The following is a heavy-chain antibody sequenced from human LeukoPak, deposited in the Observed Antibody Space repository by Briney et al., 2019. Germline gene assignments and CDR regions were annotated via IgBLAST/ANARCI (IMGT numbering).Heavy chain of an antibody. D-gene: IGHD5-12*01. Sequence: SETLSLTCTVSGGSISSGSYYWSWIRQPAGKGLEWIGRIYTSGSTNYNPSLKSRVTIPVDTSKNQFSLKLSSVTAADTAVYYCARDPSGYDYNWFDPWGQGTLVTVSS. CDR2: IYTSGST. CDR1: GGSISSGSYY. V-gene: IGHV4-61*02. J-gene: IGHJ5*02. CDR3: ARDPSGYDYNWFDP.